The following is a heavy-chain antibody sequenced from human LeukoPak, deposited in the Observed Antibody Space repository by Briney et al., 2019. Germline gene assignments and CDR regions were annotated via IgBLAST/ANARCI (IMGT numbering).Heavy chain of an antibody. J-gene: IGHJ2*01. CDR1: GGSFSGYY. Sequence: PSEPLSLPCAVFGGSFSGYYWSWIRQPPGKGLQGIGEINHSGSTNYNPSLKSRVTISVDTSKNQSSLKLSSVTAADTAVYYCARGLDYYDSSGPYWYFDLWGRGTLVTVSS. D-gene: IGHD3-22*01. V-gene: IGHV4-34*01. CDR3: ARGLDYYDSSGPYWYFDL. CDR2: INHSGST.